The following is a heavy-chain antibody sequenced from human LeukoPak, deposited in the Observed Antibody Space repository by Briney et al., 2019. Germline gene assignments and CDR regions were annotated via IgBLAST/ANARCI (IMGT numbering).Heavy chain of an antibody. V-gene: IGHV4-4*07. J-gene: IGHJ6*03. CDR2: IYTSGST. D-gene: IGHD6-13*01. CDR1: GGSISSYY. CDR3: AREDSSSWYADYYYYYMDV. Sequence: SETLSLTCTVPGGSISSYYWSWIRQPAGKGLEWIGRIYTSGSTNYNPSLKSRVTMSVDTSKNQFSLKLSSVTAADTAVYYCAREDSSSWYADYYYYYMDVWGKGTTVTVSS.